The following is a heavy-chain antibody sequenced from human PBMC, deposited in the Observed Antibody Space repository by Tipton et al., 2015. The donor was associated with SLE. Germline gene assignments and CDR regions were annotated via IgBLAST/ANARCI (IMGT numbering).Heavy chain of an antibody. J-gene: IGHJ4*02. CDR1: GGSISSGSHY. D-gene: IGHD7-27*01. V-gene: IGHV4-39*07. CDR3: ARLTPWGYDY. CDR2: IYHSGNT. Sequence: TLSLTCTVSGGSISSGSHYWGWIRQSPGKGLEWIGSIYHSGNTYYNPSLQSRVTISQDTSKNLFSLKLTSVTAADTAVYYCARLTPWGYDYWGPGMLVTVSS.